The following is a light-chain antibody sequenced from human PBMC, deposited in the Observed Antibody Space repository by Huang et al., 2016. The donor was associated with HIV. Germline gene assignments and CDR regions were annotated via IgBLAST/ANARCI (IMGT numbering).Light chain of an antibody. CDR3: QQYYITPLT. CDR1: QIISYNSNNKHY. CDR2: WAS. V-gene: IGKV4-1*01. J-gene: IGKJ4*01. Sequence: DIVMTQSPDSLVVSLGERATINCQSSQIISYNSNNKHYLAWYQQKPGQPPKLIIYWASTRESGVPDRFTGSGSGTDFTLTISSLQAEDVAVYYCQQYYITPLTFGGGTKVEI.